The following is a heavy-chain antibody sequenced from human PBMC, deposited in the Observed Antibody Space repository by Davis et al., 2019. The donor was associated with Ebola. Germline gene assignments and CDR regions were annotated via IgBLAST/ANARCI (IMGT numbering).Heavy chain of an antibody. V-gene: IGHV3-30-3*01. CDR3: ARDGSNNWSGFFDH. Sequence: GESLKIPCAASGFMFNNFPMHWVRQAPGKGLEWVAAMSSDGHNKYYADSVKGRFTISRDNFKNTLYLQLNSLRPEDTAVYYCARDGSNNWSGFFDHWGQGTLVIVSS. J-gene: IGHJ4*02. D-gene: IGHD1-1*01. CDR1: GFMFNNFP. CDR2: MSSDGHNK.